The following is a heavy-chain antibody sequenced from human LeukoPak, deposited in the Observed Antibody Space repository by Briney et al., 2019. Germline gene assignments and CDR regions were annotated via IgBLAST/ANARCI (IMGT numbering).Heavy chain of an antibody. V-gene: IGHV3-30-3*01. CDR1: GFTFSSCV. D-gene: IGHD5-18*01. CDR3: ARDPSTALFDY. Sequence: GGSLRLSCAASGFTFSSCVMHWVRQAPGRGLEWVAIISYDGSQEYYADSVKGRFTISRDNAKNTLYLQMNSLRAEDTALYYCARDPSTALFDYWGQGTLVTVSS. CDR2: ISYDGSQE. J-gene: IGHJ4*02.